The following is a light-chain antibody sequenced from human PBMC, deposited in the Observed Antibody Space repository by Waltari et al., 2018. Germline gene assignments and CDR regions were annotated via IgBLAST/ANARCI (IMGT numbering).Light chain of an antibody. CDR3: QKYGTLPAT. CDR1: QSISRF. CDR2: DAS. V-gene: IGKV3-20*01. Sequence: DIFLTQSPGTLSLSPGEGATLSWRASQSISRFLAWYQQKPGQAPRLLTYDASTSDTGIPDRFSGSGSGTGFSLTISRLEPEDFAVYYCQKYGTLPATFGQGTKGEIK. J-gene: IGKJ1*01.